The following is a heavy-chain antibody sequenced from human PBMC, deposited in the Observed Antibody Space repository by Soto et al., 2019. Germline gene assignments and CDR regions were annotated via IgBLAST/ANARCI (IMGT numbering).Heavy chain of an antibody. Sequence: EVQLVESGGGLVQPGGSLRLSCAASGFTFSSYWMSWVRQAPGKGLEWVANIKQDGSEKYYVDSVKGRFTISRDNAKNSPYLQMNSLRAGDTAVYYCANIVVVPAAQFYYWGQGTLVTVSS. D-gene: IGHD2-2*01. CDR3: ANIVVVPAAQFYY. CDR1: GFTFSSYW. J-gene: IGHJ4*02. CDR2: IKQDGSEK. V-gene: IGHV3-7*01.